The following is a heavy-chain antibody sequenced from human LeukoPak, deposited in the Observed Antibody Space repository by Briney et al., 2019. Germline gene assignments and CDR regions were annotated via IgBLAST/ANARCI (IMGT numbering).Heavy chain of an antibody. CDR1: GFTSSSYS. V-gene: IGHV3-21*01. Sequence: GGSLRLSCAASGFTSSSYSMNCVRQAPGEGLEWVSSISSSSSYIHSADSVKGRFTISRDNAKNALYLQMKSLRAEDTAVYYCARVRVPAAIYHSRAYYYMDVWGKGTTFTVSS. J-gene: IGHJ6*03. D-gene: IGHD2-2*01. CDR2: ISSSSSYI. CDR3: ARVRVPAAIYHSRAYYYMDV.